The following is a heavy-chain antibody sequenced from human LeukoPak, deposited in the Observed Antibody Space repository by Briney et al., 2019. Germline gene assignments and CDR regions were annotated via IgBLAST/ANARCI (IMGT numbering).Heavy chain of an antibody. CDR2: INSYSSDI. V-gene: IGHV3-21*01. J-gene: IGHJ3*02. Sequence: GGSLRLSCATSGFTFSSYSMTWVRQAPGKGLDWVSSINSYSSDIYYADSVKGRSTISRDDAKNSLYLQMNSLRAEDTAVYYCARKRSPGAFDIWGQGTMVTVSS. CDR3: ARKRSPGAFDI. CDR1: GFTFSSYS.